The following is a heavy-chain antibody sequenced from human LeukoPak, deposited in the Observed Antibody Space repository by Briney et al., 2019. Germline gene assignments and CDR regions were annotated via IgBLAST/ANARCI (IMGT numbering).Heavy chain of an antibody. D-gene: IGHD1-1*01. Sequence: GWSLRLSCAASGLSFSNYAMSWVRQAPAKGLEWVSTISGSASTTYCADSVKGRFTVSRDNSKNMLHLQMNNLRAEDTAVYYCAKGGGDWNIDYWGQGTLVTVSS. J-gene: IGHJ4*02. CDR1: GLSFSNYA. CDR3: AKGGGDWNIDY. CDR2: ISGSASTT. V-gene: IGHV3-23*01.